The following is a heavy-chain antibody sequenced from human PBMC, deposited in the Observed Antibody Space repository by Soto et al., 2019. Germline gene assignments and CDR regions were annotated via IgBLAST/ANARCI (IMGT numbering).Heavy chain of an antibody. CDR2: ISTSTSAI. Sequence: GGSLRLSCAASGFSFSSYCMNWVRQAPGKGLEWVSYISTSTSAIYYPDSVKGRFTISRDDAKNSLYLQMDSLRDEDTAVYYCARDQPGTYSIDYLGQGTLVTVS. CDR1: GFSFSSYC. D-gene: IGHD1-26*01. CDR3: ARDQPGTYSIDY. J-gene: IGHJ4*02. V-gene: IGHV3-48*02.